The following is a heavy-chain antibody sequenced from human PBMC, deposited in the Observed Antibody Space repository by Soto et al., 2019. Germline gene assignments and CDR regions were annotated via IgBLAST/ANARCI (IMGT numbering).Heavy chain of an antibody. CDR2: IYDSGTT. Sequence: SETLSLTCTVSGGSISTYYWSWIRQPPGKGLEWIGYIYDSGTTNYNPSLQSRVSISVDTSKNQFSLNLSSVTAADTAVYYCERQYEGSSGIGYWGQGNLVTVSS. D-gene: IGHD6-6*01. J-gene: IGHJ4*02. CDR3: ERQYEGSSGIGY. V-gene: IGHV4-59*08. CDR1: GGSISTYY.